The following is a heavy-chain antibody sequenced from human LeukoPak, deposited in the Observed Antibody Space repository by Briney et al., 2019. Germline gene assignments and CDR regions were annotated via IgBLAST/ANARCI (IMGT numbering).Heavy chain of an antibody. Sequence: GGSLRFSCAAPEFTFSAYWMHWVRQAPGKGLVWVSRIRGDESMTNYADSVKGRFTISRDNAKNTLYLQMNSLRLEDTAVYYCARENLAAAADYWGQGTVVTVSS. CDR3: ARENLAAAADY. CDR1: EFTFSAYW. D-gene: IGHD6-25*01. V-gene: IGHV3-74*01. CDR2: IRGDESMT. J-gene: IGHJ4*02.